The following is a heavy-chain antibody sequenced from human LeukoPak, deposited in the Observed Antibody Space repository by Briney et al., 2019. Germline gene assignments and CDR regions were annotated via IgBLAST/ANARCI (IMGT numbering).Heavy chain of an antibody. V-gene: IGHV3-7*04. Sequence: PGGSLRLSCAASGFTFTSYWMTWVRQAPGKGLEWVANIKQDGSEKHSVDSVKGRFTISRDNAKNSLYLQMNSLSAEDTAMYYCARWSGSRHSVDYWGRGTLVTVSS. D-gene: IGHD1-26*01. CDR3: ARWSGSRHSVDY. CDR2: IKQDGSEK. CDR1: GFTFTSYW. J-gene: IGHJ4*02.